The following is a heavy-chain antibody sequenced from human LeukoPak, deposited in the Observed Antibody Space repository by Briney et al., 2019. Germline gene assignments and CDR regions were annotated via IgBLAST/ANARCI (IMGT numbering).Heavy chain of an antibody. D-gene: IGHD4-17*01. CDR3: ARGGYGDHLYDY. J-gene: IGHJ4*02. Sequence: SVKVSCKASGGTFSSYAISRVRQAPGQGLEWMGGIIPIFGTANYAQKFQGRVAITADKSTSTAYMELSSLRSEDTAVYYCARGGYGDHLYDYWGQGTLVTVSS. CDR1: GGTFSSYA. V-gene: IGHV1-69*06. CDR2: IIPIFGTA.